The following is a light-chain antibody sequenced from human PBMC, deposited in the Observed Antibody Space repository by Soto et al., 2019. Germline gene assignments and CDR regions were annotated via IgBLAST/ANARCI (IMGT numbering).Light chain of an antibody. J-gene: IGKJ1*01. V-gene: IGKV4-1*01. CDR2: WSS. Sequence: DIVMTQSPDSLAVSLGERATIDCRSSQSLLYSSNNKNYLAWYQQKPGQPPTLLIYWSSTRESGVPDRFSGSGSGTDFTLTISSLQAEDVAVYYCQQYYSTPLTFGQGTKVEIK. CDR3: QQYYSTPLT. CDR1: QSLLYSSNNKNY.